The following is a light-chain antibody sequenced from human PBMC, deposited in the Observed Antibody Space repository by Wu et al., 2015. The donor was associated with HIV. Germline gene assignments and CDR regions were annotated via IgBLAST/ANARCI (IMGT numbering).Light chain of an antibody. V-gene: IGKV3-11*01. CDR1: QSVASF. Sequence: EIVLTQFPATLSLSPGERATLSCRASQSVASFLAWYQQKPGQAPRLLIYDASNRATGIPARFSGSGSGTDFTLTISSLEPEDFAVYYCQQRSNWPPVFGPGTKVDIK. CDR3: QQRSNWPPV. J-gene: IGKJ3*01. CDR2: DAS.